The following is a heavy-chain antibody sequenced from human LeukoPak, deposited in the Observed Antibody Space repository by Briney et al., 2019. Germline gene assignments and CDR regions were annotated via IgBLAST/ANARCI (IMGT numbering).Heavy chain of an antibody. J-gene: IGHJ4*02. CDR2: INHSGST. D-gene: IGHD3-16*01. CDR3: AGRRKYYDYVWGSYEDY. CDR1: GGSFSGYY. V-gene: IGHV4-34*01. Sequence: SETLSLTCAVYGGSFSGYYWSWIRQPPGKGLEWIGEINHSGSTNYNPSLKSRVTMSVDTSKNQFSLKLSSVTAADTAVYYCAGRRKYYDYVWGSYEDYWGQGTLVTVSS.